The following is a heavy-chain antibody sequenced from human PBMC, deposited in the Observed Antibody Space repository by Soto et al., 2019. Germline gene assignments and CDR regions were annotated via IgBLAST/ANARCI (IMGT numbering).Heavy chain of an antibody. J-gene: IGHJ3*02. D-gene: IGHD2-2*02. Sequence: SETLSLTCAVYGGSFSGYYWSWIRQPPGKGLEWIGEINHSGSTNYNPSLKSRVTISVDTSKNQFSLKLSPVTAADTAVYYCARIGFRMRCSSTSCYKDAFDIWGQGTMVTVSS. CDR3: ARIGFRMRCSSTSCYKDAFDI. CDR1: GGSFSGYY. CDR2: INHSGST. V-gene: IGHV4-34*01.